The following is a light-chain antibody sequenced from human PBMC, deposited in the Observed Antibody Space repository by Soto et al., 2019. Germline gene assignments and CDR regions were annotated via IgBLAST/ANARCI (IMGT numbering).Light chain of an antibody. CDR2: DAS. J-gene: IGKJ5*01. V-gene: IGKV1-33*01. Sequence: DIQMTQSPSSLSASVGYRVTITCQASQDINKNLIWYQQKPGKAPKLLIYDASDLETGVPSRFSGSGSGTGFTFTISSLQPEDFATYYCQQYESLPLTFGQGTRREIK. CDR1: QDINKN. CDR3: QQYESLPLT.